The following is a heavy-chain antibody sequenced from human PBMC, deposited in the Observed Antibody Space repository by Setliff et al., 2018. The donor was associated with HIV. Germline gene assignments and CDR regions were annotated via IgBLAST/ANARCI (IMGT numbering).Heavy chain of an antibody. D-gene: IGHD3-3*01. V-gene: IGHV4-59*12. J-gene: IGHJ6*02. CDR2: IYFTGSS. CDR3: ARDNPHFGVASSYYYGMDV. Sequence: PSETLSLTCTVSGGSISTYYWSWIRQPPGKGLEWIGSIYFTGSSDNNPSLKSRVTLSVDTSKHQFSLKLTSVTAADTAVYYCARDNPHFGVASSYYYGMDVWGQGTTVTVSS. CDR1: GGSISTYY.